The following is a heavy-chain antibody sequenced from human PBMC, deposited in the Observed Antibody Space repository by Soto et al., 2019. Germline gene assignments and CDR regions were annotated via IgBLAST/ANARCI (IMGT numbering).Heavy chain of an antibody. Sequence: VQMVQSGAEVKEPGSSVKVSCTNSGDNFSHYVMSWVRQAPGQGLEWMGSLAPISGSPNYAERFEGRLTISADAGTSTMYMELRTLKYDDTSVYYCARIGVGSRRWGQGTMVTVSS. J-gene: IGHJ3*01. CDR2: LAPISGSP. V-gene: IGHV1-69*18. CDR1: GDNFSHYV. CDR3: ARIGVGSRR. D-gene: IGHD1-26*01.